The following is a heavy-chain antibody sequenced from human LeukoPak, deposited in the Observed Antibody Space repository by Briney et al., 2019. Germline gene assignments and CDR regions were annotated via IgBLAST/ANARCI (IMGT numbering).Heavy chain of an antibody. V-gene: IGHV4-34*01. CDR2: INHSGST. J-gene: IGHJ4*02. CDR3: ARVLKGRAPFDY. CDR1: GGSFSGYY. Sequence: SSETLSLTCAVYGGSFSGYYWSWIRQPPGKGLEWIGEINHSGSTNYNPSLKSRVTISVDTSKNQFSLKLSSVTAADTAVYYCARVLKGRAPFDYWGQGTLVTVSS.